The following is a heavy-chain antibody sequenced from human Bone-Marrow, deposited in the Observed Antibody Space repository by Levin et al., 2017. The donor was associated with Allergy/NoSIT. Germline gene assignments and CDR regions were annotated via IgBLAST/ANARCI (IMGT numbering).Heavy chain of an antibody. J-gene: IGHJ6*02. CDR3: ARGYSARIPNGMDV. D-gene: IGHD2-21*01. CDR1: GFTFRTYW. V-gene: IGHV3-74*01. Sequence: GGSLRLSCAASGFTFRTYWMQWVRQAPGEGLVWVSRIKSDGSDRRYADSVKGRFTISRDNAKSTLYLQMNSLRTEDTAVYYCARGYSARIPNGMDVWGQGTTVIVSS. CDR2: IKSDGSDR.